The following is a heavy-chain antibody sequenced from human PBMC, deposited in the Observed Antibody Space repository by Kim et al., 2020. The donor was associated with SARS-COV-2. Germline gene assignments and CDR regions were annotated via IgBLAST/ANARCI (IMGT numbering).Heavy chain of an antibody. CDR1: GGSISSGDYY. J-gene: IGHJ4*02. CDR2: IYYSRST. D-gene: IGHD3-10*01. CDR3: ARGRALRHYGSGSYPNFDY. Sequence: SETLSLTCTVSGGSISSGDYYWSWIRQPPGKGLEWIGYIYYSRSTYYNPSLKSRVTISVDTSKNQFSLKLSSVTAADTAVYYCARGRALRHYGSGSYPNFDYWGQGTLVTVSS. V-gene: IGHV4-30-4*01.